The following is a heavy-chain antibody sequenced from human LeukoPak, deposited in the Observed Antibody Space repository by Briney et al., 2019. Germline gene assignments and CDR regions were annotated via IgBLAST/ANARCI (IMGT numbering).Heavy chain of an antibody. J-gene: IGHJ4*02. CDR3: ARMWRSAIAPVGRGGFYFDS. D-gene: IGHD6-13*01. CDR1: GGSMSSGGDY. Sequence: NASQTLSLTCTVSGGSMSSGGDYWTWIRQPAGKELEWIGLIYTGGSTNYNPSLKSRVTISIDTSKNQFSLKLTSVTAADTAVYYCARMWRSAIAPVGRGGFYFDSWGQGTLVTVSS. V-gene: IGHV4-61*02. CDR2: IYTGGST.